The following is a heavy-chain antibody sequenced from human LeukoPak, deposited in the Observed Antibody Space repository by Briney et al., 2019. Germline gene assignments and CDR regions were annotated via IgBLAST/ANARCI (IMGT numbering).Heavy chain of an antibody. D-gene: IGHD2-15*01. CDR2: IKQDGSDK. V-gene: IGHV3-7*03. J-gene: IGHJ5*02. CDR1: LFTLSNYW. Sequence: GSLKLSCAASLFTLSNYWMTWVRQAPGKGLEWVASIKQDGSDKRYVDSVRGRFTISRDNAKNSLYLQMDSLRAEDTAVYYCTRANPSDIVLDRWGQGTLVTVSS. CDR3: TRANPSDIVLDR.